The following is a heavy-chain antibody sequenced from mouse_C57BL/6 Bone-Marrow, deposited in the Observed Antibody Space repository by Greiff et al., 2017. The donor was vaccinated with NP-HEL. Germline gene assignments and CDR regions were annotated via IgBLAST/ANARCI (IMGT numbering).Heavy chain of an antibody. CDR3: ARNYYGKGSYGMDY. Sequence: VQLQQSGPELVKPGASVKISCKASGYSFTGYYMNWVKQSPEKSLEWIGEINPSTGGTTYNQKFKAKATLTADKSSSTAYMQLKSLTSEDSAVYYCARNYYGKGSYGMDYWGQGTSVTVSS. J-gene: IGHJ4*01. CDR1: GYSFTGYY. CDR2: INPSTGGT. D-gene: IGHD1-1*01. V-gene: IGHV1-42*01.